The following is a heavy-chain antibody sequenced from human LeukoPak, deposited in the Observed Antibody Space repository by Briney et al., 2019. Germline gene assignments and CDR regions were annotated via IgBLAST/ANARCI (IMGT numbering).Heavy chain of an antibody. CDR1: GFTFGDFV. V-gene: IGHV3-49*04. CDR2: IRSTTYDETT. CDR3: ARGCGGDCAAFDN. J-gene: IGHJ4*02. Sequence: GGSLRLSCTASGFTFGDFVMSWVPQAPGKGLECVSFIRSTTYDETTEYAASVQGRFTISRDDFRGIAYLQMNSLKTEETAVYYCARGCGGDCAAFDNWGQGTLVTVSS. D-gene: IGHD2-21*02.